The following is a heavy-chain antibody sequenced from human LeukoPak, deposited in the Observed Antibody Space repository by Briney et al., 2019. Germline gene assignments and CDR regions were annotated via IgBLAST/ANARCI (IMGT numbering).Heavy chain of an antibody. Sequence: GGSLRLSCAASGFTFSSYEMNWVRQAPGKGLEWVSYISSSGSTIYYADSVKGRFTISRDNDKNSLYLQMNSLRAEDTAVYYCARGRYYDILTGYYIHPAPFDYWGQGTLVTVSS. V-gene: IGHV3-48*03. CDR1: GFTFSSYE. J-gene: IGHJ4*02. CDR3: ARGRYYDILTGYYIHPAPFDY. D-gene: IGHD3-9*01. CDR2: ISSSGSTI.